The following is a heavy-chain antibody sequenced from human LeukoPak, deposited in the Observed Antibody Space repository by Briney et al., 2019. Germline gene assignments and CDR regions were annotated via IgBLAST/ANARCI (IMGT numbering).Heavy chain of an antibody. CDR2: IWYDGSNI. CDR1: GFTFNLYA. Sequence: PGGSLRLSCVASGFTFNLYAMHWVRQAPGKGLEWVAIIWYDGSNIKYADSVKGRFTISRDNSKNMLYLQMNSLRAEDSAVYYCARVHRLAAATDYWGQGTLVTVSS. J-gene: IGHJ4*02. CDR3: ARVHRLAAATDY. D-gene: IGHD6-13*01. V-gene: IGHV3-33*01.